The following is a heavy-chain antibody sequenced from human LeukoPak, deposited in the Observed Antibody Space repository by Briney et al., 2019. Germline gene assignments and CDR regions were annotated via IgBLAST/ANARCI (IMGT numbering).Heavy chain of an antibody. J-gene: IGHJ4*02. CDR3: AREGRGYGDPIDY. CDR2: ISSSSSYI. Sequence: GGSLRLSCAASGFTFSIYTMNWVRQAPGKGLEWVSSISSSSSYIYYAASVKGRFTISRDNAKNSLYLQMNSLRAEDTAMYYCAREGRGYGDPIDYWGQGTLVTVSS. V-gene: IGHV3-21*01. D-gene: IGHD4-17*01. CDR1: GFTFSIYT.